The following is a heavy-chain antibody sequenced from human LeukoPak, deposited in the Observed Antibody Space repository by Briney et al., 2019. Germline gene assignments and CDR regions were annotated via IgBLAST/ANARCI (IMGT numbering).Heavy chain of an antibody. CDR2: IWYDGSNK. J-gene: IGHJ4*02. Sequence: GGSLRLSCAASGFTFSSYGMHWVRRAPGKGLEWVAVIWYDGSNKYYADSVKGRFTISRDNSKNTLYLQMNSLRAEDTAVYYCARESAATDYFDYWGQGTLVTVSS. D-gene: IGHD1-26*01. CDR3: ARESAATDYFDY. V-gene: IGHV3-33*01. CDR1: GFTFSSYG.